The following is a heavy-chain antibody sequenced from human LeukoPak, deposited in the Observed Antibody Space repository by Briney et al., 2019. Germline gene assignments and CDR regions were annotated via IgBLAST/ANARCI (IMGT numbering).Heavy chain of an antibody. J-gene: IGHJ4*02. V-gene: IGHV3-30*18. Sequence: QPGGSLRLSCAASGFTFSSYAMSWVRQAPGKGLEWVAVISYDGSNKYYADSVKGRFTISRDNSKNTLYLQMNSLRAEDTAVYYCAKSGSSGWNEFDYWGQGTLVTVSS. D-gene: IGHD6-19*01. CDR2: ISYDGSNK. CDR1: GFTFSSYA. CDR3: AKSGSSGWNEFDY.